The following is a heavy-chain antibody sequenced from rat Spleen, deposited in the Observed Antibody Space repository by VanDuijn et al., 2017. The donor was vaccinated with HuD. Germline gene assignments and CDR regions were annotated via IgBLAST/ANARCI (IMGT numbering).Heavy chain of an antibody. V-gene: IGHV5-25*01. CDR3: TRRGYLSDWYFDF. CDR2: ISTGGGKT. CDR1: GFTFSNYD. J-gene: IGHJ1*01. D-gene: IGHD4-4*01. Sequence: EVQLVESGGGLVQPGRSLKLSCAASGFTFSNYDMAWVRQAPTKGLEWIASISTGGGKTYYRDSVKGRFTISRDNARSTLNLHMDSLRSEDTAIYYCTRRGYLSDWYFDFWGPGTMVTVSS.